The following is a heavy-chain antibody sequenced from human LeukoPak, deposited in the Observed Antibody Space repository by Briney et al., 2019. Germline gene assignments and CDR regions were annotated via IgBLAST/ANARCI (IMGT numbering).Heavy chain of an antibody. J-gene: IGHJ4*02. V-gene: IGHV4-38-2*02. CDR3: ASQDTVLMVYAISPCFSD. D-gene: IGHD2-8*01. CDR1: GYSISSGYY. Sequence: SETLSLTCTVSGYSISSGYYWGWIRPPPGKGLEWIGSIYHSGSTYYHPSLKSRVTISVDTSKNQFSLKLSSVTAADTAVYYWASQDTVLMVYAISPCFSDWGQGTLVTVSS. CDR2: IYHSGST.